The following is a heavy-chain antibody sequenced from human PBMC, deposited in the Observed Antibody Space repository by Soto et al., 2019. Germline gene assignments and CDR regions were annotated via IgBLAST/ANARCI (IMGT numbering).Heavy chain of an antibody. D-gene: IGHD1-7*01. J-gene: IGHJ4*02. CDR3: AKDRNYPRDQFQN. Sequence: GGSLRLSCAASGFTFNNYAMSWVRQAPGKGLEWVSAISANGQGIYYADSVKGRFIISRDSSKNTVFLHMDSLTAEDTAVYYCAKDRNYPRDQFQNRGQGTLVNVSS. V-gene: IGHV3-23*01. CDR1: GFTFNNYA. CDR2: ISANGQGI.